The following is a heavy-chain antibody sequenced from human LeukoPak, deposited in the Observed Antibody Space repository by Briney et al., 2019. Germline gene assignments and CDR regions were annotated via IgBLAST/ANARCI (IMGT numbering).Heavy chain of an antibody. J-gene: IGHJ3*02. V-gene: IGHV3-48*02. CDR1: GFTFSSFS. CDR2: ISGSSSIV. D-gene: IGHD5-24*01. Sequence: GGSLRLSCAASGFTFSSFSMNWVRQAPGKGLEWLSYISGSSSIVYYGDSVKGRFTISRDNAKNSLYLQMNSLRDEDTAVYYCVFNRDGYNSGEDIWGQGTMVTVSS. CDR3: VFNRDGYNSGEDI.